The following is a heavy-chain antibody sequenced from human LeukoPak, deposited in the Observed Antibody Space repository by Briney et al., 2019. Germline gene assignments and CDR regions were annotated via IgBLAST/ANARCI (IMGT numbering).Heavy chain of an antibody. Sequence: GGSLRLSCAASGFIFSSYAMSWVRQAPGKGLEWVSAISPSSDSTSYADSVKGRFTIFRDNSNNMVYMQMNSLRVEDTAVYYCARGFEASPNWFDPWGQGTLVTVSS. CDR1: GFIFSSYA. J-gene: IGHJ5*02. CDR2: ISPSSDST. CDR3: ARGFEASPNWFDP. V-gene: IGHV3-23*01.